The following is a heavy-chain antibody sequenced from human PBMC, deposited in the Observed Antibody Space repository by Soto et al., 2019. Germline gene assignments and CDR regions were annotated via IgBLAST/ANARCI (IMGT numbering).Heavy chain of an antibody. J-gene: IGHJ4*02. CDR2: IWYDVSNK. D-gene: IGHD3-22*01. CDR3: ARVGSYYDSSGPFDY. V-gene: IGHV3-33*01. CDR1: GFTFSSYG. Sequence: GGSLRLSCAASGFTFSSYGMHWVRQAPGKGLEWVAVIWYDVSNKYYADSVKGRFTISRDNSKNTLYLQMNSLRAEDTAVYYCARVGSYYDSSGPFDYWGQGTLVTVSS.